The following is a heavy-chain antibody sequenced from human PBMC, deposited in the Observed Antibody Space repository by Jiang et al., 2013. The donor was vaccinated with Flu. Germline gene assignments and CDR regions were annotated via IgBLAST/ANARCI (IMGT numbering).Heavy chain of an antibody. D-gene: IGHD2-15*01. CDR1: GGSISSYY. CDR2: IYYSGST. J-gene: IGHJ5*02. Sequence: TLSLTCTVSGGSISSYYWSWIRQPPGKGLEWIGYIYYSGSTNYNPSLKSRVTISVDTSKNQFSLKLSSVTAADTAVYYCARVRKYCSGGSCRNWFDPWGQGTLVTVSS. V-gene: IGHV4-59*13. CDR3: ARVRKYCSGGSCRNWFDP.